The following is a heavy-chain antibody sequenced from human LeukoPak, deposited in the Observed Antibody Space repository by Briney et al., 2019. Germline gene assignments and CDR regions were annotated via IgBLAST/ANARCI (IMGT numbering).Heavy chain of an antibody. V-gene: IGHV1-18*01. Sequence: ASVKVSCKASGYTFTSYGISWVRQAPGQGLEWMGWISAYNGNTNYAQKLQGRVTMTRDTSTSTVYMELSNLKSEDAAVYYCARDFYMTALTTGYFDYWGQGTLVTVSS. D-gene: IGHD4-17*01. J-gene: IGHJ4*02. CDR1: GYTFTSYG. CDR2: ISAYNGNT. CDR3: ARDFYMTALTTGYFDY.